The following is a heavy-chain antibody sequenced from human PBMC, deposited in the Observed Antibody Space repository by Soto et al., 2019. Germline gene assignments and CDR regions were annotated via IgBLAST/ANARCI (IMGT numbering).Heavy chain of an antibody. D-gene: IGHD6-6*01. CDR1: GFTFSSYS. J-gene: IGHJ5*02. CDR2: ISSSSSYI. CDR3: ARDLPGRPDWFDP. V-gene: IGHV3-21*01. Sequence: GESLKISCAASGFTFSSYSMNWVRQAPGKGLEWVSSISSSSSYIYYADSVKGRFTISRDNAKNSLYLQMNSLRAEDTAVYYCARDLPGRPDWFDPWGQGTLVTVSS.